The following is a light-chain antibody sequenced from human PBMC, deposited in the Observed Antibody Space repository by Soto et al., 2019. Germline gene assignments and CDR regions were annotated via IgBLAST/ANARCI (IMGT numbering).Light chain of an antibody. CDR1: QTIRRF. Sequence: DIQMTHSPSSLSPPIGDRVTITCRSTQTIRRFLNWYQQHPGKVPKTLLYAASTLHPGVASRFSGSGYERDFTLTIDSLQPEDFGTYYCQQSYSSPYTFGQGTKVDIK. V-gene: IGKV1-39*01. CDR2: AAS. CDR3: QQSYSSPYT. J-gene: IGKJ2*01.